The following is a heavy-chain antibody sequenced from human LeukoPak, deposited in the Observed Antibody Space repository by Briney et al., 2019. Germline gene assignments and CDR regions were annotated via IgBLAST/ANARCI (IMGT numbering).Heavy chain of an antibody. Sequence: SVKVSCKASGGTFSSYAISWVRQAPGQGLEWMGGIISIFGTANYAQKFQGRVTITTDESTSTAYMELSSLRSEDTAVYYCASLKAMVPGYFDLWGRGTLVTVSS. V-gene: IGHV1-69*05. CDR1: GGTFSSYA. J-gene: IGHJ2*01. D-gene: IGHD4/OR15-4a*01. CDR3: ASLKAMVPGYFDL. CDR2: IISIFGTA.